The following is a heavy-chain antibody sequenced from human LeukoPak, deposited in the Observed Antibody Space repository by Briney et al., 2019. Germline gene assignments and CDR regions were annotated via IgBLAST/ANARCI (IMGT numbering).Heavy chain of an antibody. J-gene: IGHJ4*02. V-gene: IGHV3-23*01. CDR1: GFTFSSYA. D-gene: IGHD3-16*01. Sequence: GGSLRLFCAASGFTFSSYAMSWVRQAPGRGLEWVSAIIGSGGSIYYADFVKGRFTISRDNSRVTLYLQMKNLRVEHTPVYYCAKGYYDDGWGSYYFDYWGKGTLVTVSS. CDR2: IIGSGGSI. CDR3: AKGYYDDGWGSYYFDY.